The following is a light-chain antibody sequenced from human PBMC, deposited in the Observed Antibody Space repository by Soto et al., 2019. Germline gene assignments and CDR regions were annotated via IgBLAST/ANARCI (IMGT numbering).Light chain of an antibody. J-gene: IGKJ5*01. V-gene: IGKV3-15*01. Sequence: EIVMTQSPATLPVSPGERATLSCRASQSVSSNLAWYQQKPGQAPRLLIYGAYTRATGIQARFSGSGSGTEFTLTIRSLQSEDFAVYYCKQYNNWLLTFGQGTRLEIK. CDR2: GAY. CDR1: QSVSSN. CDR3: KQYNNWLLT.